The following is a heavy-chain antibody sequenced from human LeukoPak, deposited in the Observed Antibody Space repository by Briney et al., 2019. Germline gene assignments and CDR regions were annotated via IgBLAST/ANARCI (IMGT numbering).Heavy chain of an antibody. D-gene: IGHD1-1*01. CDR3: ATLYNWNDDWFDP. V-gene: IGHV5-51*01. CDR2: IYPGGSDT. CDR1: GYSFTNYW. Sequence: GESLKISCKGSGYSFTNYWIGWVRQMPGKGLEWMGVIYPGGSDTRYSPSFQGQVTISADKSISTAYLQWSSLKASDTAMYYCATLYNWNDDWFDPWGQGTLVTVSS. J-gene: IGHJ5*02.